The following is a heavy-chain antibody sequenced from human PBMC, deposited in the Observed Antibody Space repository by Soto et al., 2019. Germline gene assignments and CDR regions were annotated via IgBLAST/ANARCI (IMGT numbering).Heavy chain of an antibody. CDR2: LTGNGGTT. CDR3: ARGGQYQQPYQFDF. V-gene: IGHV3-23*01. D-gene: IGHD2-2*01. CDR1: GFTLSNFG. J-gene: IGHJ4*02. Sequence: GGSLRLSCEASGFTLSNFGMSWVRQAPGKGLEWVSGLTGNGGTTYYADSVKGRFTISRDNSKNTLSLQVNSRRVDDTAVYYCARGGQYQQPYQFDFWGQGTLVTVSS.